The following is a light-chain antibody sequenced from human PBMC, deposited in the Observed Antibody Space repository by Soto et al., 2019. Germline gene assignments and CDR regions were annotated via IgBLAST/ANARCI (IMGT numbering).Light chain of an antibody. CDR3: AAWDDSLNGYV. CDR1: ISNIGSNT. J-gene: IGLJ1*01. CDR2: SNN. V-gene: IGLV1-44*01. Sequence: QSVLTQPASSSGTPGQRVTIYCSGSISNIGSNTVNWYQQLPGTAPKLLIYSNNQRPSGVPDRFSGSKSGTSASLAISGLQSEDEADYYCAAWDDSLNGYVFGTGTKVTVL.